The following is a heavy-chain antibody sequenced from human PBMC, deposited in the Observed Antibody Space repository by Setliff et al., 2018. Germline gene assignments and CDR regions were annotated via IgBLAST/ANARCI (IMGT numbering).Heavy chain of an antibody. CDR3: ARDRKSSPEHYYFDY. CDR1: GYIFTSYG. J-gene: IGHJ4*02. CDR2: INPNSGGT. Sequence: ASVKVSCKASGYIFTSYGISWVRQAPGQGLEWMGWINPNSGGTNYAPKFQGRVTMNTDTSTSTAYMELGSLTSDDTAVYYCARDRKSSPEHYYFDYWGQGTLVTVSS. V-gene: IGHV1-18*01.